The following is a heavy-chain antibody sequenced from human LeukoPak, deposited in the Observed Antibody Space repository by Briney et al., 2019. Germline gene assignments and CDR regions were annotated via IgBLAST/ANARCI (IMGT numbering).Heavy chain of an antibody. CDR1: GFTFSSYG. CDR3: AKDLMGYGSGSYYGNDY. Sequence: PGGSLRLSCAASGFTFSSYGMHWVRQAPGKGLEWVAVISYDGSNKYYADSVKGRFTISRDNSKNTLYLQMNSLRAEDTAVYYCAKDLMGYGSGSYYGNDYSGQGTLVTVSS. D-gene: IGHD3-10*01. CDR2: ISYDGSNK. J-gene: IGHJ4*02. V-gene: IGHV3-30*18.